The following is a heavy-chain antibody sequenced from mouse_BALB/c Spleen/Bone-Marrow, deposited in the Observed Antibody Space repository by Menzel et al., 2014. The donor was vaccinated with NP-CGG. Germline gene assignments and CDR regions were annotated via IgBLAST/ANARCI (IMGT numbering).Heavy chain of an antibody. D-gene: IGHD1-1*01. Sequence: VQLQQSGAELVKPGASVKLSCKASGYTFTSYWMHWVKLWPGQGFEWIGEINPSNGGTNYNEKFKRKATLTVDKSSSTAYMQLSSLTSEDSAVYYCTYMGYYGSSYAMDYWGQGTSVTVSS. CDR3: TYMGYYGSSYAMDY. V-gene: IGHV1S16*01. CDR1: GYTFTSYW. CDR2: INPSNGGT. J-gene: IGHJ4*01.